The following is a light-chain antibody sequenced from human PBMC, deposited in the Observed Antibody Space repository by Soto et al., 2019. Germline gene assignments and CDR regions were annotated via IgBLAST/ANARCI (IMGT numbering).Light chain of an antibody. Sequence: DIQMTQSPSSLSASVGDRVTMTCRASQSIGNYLNWYQQIPGRAPKLLIYAASSLQSGVPSRFSGSGSGTDFTLTISSVQPEDLATYYCQQSYITPTFGQGTRLRL. J-gene: IGKJ5*01. CDR2: AAS. V-gene: IGKV1-39*01. CDR3: QQSYITPT. CDR1: QSIGNY.